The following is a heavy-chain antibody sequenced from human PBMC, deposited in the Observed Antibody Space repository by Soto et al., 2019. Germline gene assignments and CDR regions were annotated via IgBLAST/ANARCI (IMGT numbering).Heavy chain of an antibody. J-gene: IGHJ5*02. CDR2: ISYSGHTT. D-gene: IGHD6-13*01. CDR1: GFTFTSYA. CDR3: AKGAPLLAAGTGWFDP. V-gene: IGHV3-23*01. Sequence: GGSLRLSCAASGFTFTSYAMNWVRQAPGQGLEWVSTISYSGHTTYYADSVKGRFTISRDNSNNTLYLQMDSLRGEDTAVYYCAKGAPLLAAGTGWFDPWGQGTLVTVSS.